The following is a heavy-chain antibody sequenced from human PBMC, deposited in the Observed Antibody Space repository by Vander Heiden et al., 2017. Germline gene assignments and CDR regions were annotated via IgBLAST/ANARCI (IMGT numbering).Heavy chain of an antibody. CDR1: VYTSTAQW. V-gene: IGHV5-51*01. CDR3: ARQTLIRKVGWFDP. Sequence: EVQMVQSGAEMKKPGEALKISCQYSVYTSTAQWCAWVRQVPGKGLEWLGIIHPGDSDTRYNPSFRGRVTMSVDKSKNTASLQWNSLEASDTAIYYCARQTLIRKVGWFDPWGQGTLVSVSS. CDR2: IHPGDSDT. J-gene: IGHJ5*02. D-gene: IGHD2-2*01.